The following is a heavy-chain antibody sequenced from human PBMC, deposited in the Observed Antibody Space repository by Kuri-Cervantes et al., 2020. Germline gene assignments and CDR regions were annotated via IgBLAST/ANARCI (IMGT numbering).Heavy chain of an antibody. V-gene: IGHV4-59*13. CDR2: IHYTGST. CDR3: AREDYSSGWRNDAFDI. D-gene: IGHD6-19*01. CDR1: GGSISNYY. Sequence: SETLSLTCTVSGGSISNYYWSWIRQSPGKGLEWIGCIHYTGSTSYNPSLNSRVTISLDTSKNQFSLKLSSVTAADTAVYYCAREDYSSGWRNDAFDIWGQGTMVTVSS. J-gene: IGHJ3*02.